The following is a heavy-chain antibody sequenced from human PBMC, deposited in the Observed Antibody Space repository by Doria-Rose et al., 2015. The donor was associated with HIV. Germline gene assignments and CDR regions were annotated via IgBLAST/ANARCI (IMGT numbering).Heavy chain of an antibody. CDR2: IHSSGST. J-gene: IGHJ5*02. D-gene: IGHD3-3*01. Sequence: WSWIRQPPGKGLEWIGCIHSSGSTKYNPSVESRVTISIDTSKSQVSLKLTSVTVVDTAVYYCARQTTIFGNWFDPWGQGTLVTVSS. V-gene: IGHV4-61*07. CDR3: ARQTTIFGNWFDP.